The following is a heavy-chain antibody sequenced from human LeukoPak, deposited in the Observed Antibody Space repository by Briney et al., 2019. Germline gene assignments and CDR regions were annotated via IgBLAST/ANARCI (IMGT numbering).Heavy chain of an antibody. Sequence: SQTLSLTCTVSGGSISGGDYYWSWIRQPPGKGLEWIGYIYHSGSTYYNPSLKSRVTISVDTSKNQFSLKLSSVTAADTAVYYCARDLLNEGNHLDYWGQGTLVTVSS. CDR1: GGSISGGDYY. CDR2: IYHSGST. CDR3: ARDLLNEGNHLDY. V-gene: IGHV4-30-4*01. J-gene: IGHJ4*02. D-gene: IGHD4-23*01.